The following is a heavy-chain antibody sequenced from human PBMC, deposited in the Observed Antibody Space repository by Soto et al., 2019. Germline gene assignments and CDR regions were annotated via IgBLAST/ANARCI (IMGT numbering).Heavy chain of an antibody. J-gene: IGHJ4*02. Sequence: PGGSLRLSCAASGFTFSSYGMHWVRQAPGKGLEWVAVLWYDGSNKYYADSVKGRFTISRDTSKNTLYLQMNSLRAEATAVYYCARGGGYGSPSLDYWGQGTLVTVSS. CDR3: ARGGGYGSPSLDY. CDR2: LWYDGSNK. D-gene: IGHD3-10*01. V-gene: IGHV3-33*01. CDR1: GFTFSSYG.